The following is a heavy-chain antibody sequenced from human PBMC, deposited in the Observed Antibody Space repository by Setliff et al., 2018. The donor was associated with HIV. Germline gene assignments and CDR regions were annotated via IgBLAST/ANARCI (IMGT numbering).Heavy chain of an antibody. CDR3: ARVWMATVSSDY. D-gene: IGHD3-3*01. Sequence: LRLSCAASGFSVRTNYMTWVRQAPGGGLEWVSVIYSGDGGDVTYYTDSVKGRFTISRDNSKNTLYLQMNSLTTEDTALYYCARVWMATVSSDYWGQGSLVTV. CDR2: IYSGDGGDVT. V-gene: IGHV3-53*05. CDR1: GFSVRTNY. J-gene: IGHJ4*02.